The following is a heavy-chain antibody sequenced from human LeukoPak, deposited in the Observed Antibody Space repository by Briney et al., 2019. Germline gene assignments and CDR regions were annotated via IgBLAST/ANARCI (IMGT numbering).Heavy chain of an antibody. V-gene: IGHV1-24*01. D-gene: IGHD6-19*01. J-gene: IGHJ4*02. CDR2: FDPEDGET. Sequence: ASVKVSCKASGYTFTGYYMHWVRQAPGKGLEWMGGFDPEDGETIYAQKFQGRVTMTEDTSTDTAYMELSSLRSEDTAVYYCATSTVAGTADYWGQGTLVTVSS. CDR1: GYTFTGYY. CDR3: ATSTVAGTADY.